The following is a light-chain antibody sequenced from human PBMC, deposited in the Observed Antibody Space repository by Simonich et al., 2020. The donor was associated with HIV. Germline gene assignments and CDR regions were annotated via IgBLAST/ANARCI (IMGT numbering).Light chain of an antibody. CDR1: SSDVNTYNY. CDR2: DVT. CDR3: SSYIIRGV. Sequence: QSALTQPASVSGSPGQSITISCTGTSSDVNTYNYLSWYQQHPGKAPKLMIYDVTKRPSGVSNLFSGSKSGNTASLTISGLQAEDQAHYYCSSYIIRGVFGGGTKLTVL. V-gene: IGLV2-14*01. J-gene: IGLJ3*02.